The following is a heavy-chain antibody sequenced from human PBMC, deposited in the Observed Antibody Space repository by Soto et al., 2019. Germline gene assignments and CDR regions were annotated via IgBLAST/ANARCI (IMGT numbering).Heavy chain of an antibody. CDR2: IYHSGST. Sequence: QVQLQESGPGLVKPSGTLSLTCAVSGGSISSSNWWSWVRQPPGKGLEWIGEIYHSGSTNYNPYLKRRVTKAVDKSKNQFSLKLSSVTAADTAVYYCARDPSGGSRRRDYGMDVWGQGTTVTVSS. V-gene: IGHV4-4*02. CDR1: GGSISSSNW. D-gene: IGHD2-15*01. J-gene: IGHJ6*02. CDR3: ARDPSGGSRRRDYGMDV.